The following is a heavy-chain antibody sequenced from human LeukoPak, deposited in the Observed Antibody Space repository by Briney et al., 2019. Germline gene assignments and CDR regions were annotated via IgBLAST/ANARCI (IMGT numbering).Heavy chain of an antibody. CDR2: IYYSGST. V-gene: IGHV4-59*01. J-gene: IGHJ5*02. CDR1: GGSINSYY. D-gene: IGHD5-24*01. CDR3: ARARDGHINNWFDP. Sequence: SETMSLTCIVSGGSINSYYWSWIRQPPGKGLEWIGYIYYSGSTNYNPSLKSRVTISVDTSKNQFSLKMSSVTAADTAVYYCARARDGHINNWFDPWGQGTLVTVSS.